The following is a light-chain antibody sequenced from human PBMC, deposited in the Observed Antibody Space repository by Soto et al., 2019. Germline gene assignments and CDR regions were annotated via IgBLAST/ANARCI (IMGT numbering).Light chain of an antibody. CDR1: QSVSSN. J-gene: IGKJ4*01. V-gene: IGKV3-15*01. CDR2: GAS. CDR3: QQYNNWPLT. Sequence: EIVMTQSPATLSVSPGERATVSCRASQSVSSNLAWYQQKPGQAPRLLIYGASTRATGIPSRFSGSGSGTELTLTISSLQSEDFAVYYCQQYNNWPLTFGGGTKVEIK.